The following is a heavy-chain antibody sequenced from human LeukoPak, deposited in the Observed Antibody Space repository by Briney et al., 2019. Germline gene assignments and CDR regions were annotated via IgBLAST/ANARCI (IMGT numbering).Heavy chain of an antibody. D-gene: IGHD3-10*01. CDR1: GFTFDDYG. V-gene: IGHV3-20*04. CDR2: INWNGGST. Sequence: PGGSLRLSXAASGFTFDDYGMNWVRQGPGKGLEWVSGINWNGGSTCYADSVKGRFTISRDNAKNSLYLQMNSLRAEDTALYYCARVIMIRGVHDAFDIWGQGTMVTVSS. CDR3: ARVIMIRGVHDAFDI. J-gene: IGHJ3*02.